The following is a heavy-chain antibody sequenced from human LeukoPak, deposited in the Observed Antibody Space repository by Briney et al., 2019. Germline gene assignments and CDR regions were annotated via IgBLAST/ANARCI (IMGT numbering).Heavy chain of an antibody. CDR2: IKQDGSEK. Sequence: GGSLRLSCAASGFTFSTYWMTWVRQAPGKGLEWVANIKQDGSEKYFVDSVKGRFTISRDNAKNSLYLQMNSLRAEDTAVYYCAREDSSGCDYWGQGTLVTVSS. V-gene: IGHV3-7*01. D-gene: IGHD6-19*01. J-gene: IGHJ4*02. CDR1: GFTFSTYW. CDR3: AREDSSGCDY.